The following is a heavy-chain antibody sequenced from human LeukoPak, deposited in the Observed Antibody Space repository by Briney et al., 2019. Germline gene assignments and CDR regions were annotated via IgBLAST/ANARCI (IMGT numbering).Heavy chain of an antibody. CDR1: GFTFSSYA. CDR3: ARVSDTADEDYYMDV. V-gene: IGHV3-30*04. J-gene: IGHJ6*03. Sequence: GGSLRLSCAASGFTFSSYAMHWVRQAPGKGQEWVAVISYDGSNKYYADPVKGRFTISRDNSKNTLYLQMNSLRAEDTAVYYCARVSDTADEDYYMDVWGKGTTVTVSS. D-gene: IGHD6-19*01. CDR2: ISYDGSNK.